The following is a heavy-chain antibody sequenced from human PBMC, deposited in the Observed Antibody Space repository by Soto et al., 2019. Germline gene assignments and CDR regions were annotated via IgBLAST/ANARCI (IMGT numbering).Heavy chain of an antibody. Sequence: GGSLRLSCAASGFTFSSYAMSWVRQSAGKGLVWVSSISGSGGSTYYADSVKGRLTISRDNAKNTVYLQMNSLRVDDTAVYYCARGPRGLYHHDYWGQGALVTVSS. CDR3: ARGPRGLYHHDY. CDR1: GFTFSSYA. V-gene: IGHV3-23*01. CDR2: ISGSGGST. J-gene: IGHJ4*02. D-gene: IGHD2-2*01.